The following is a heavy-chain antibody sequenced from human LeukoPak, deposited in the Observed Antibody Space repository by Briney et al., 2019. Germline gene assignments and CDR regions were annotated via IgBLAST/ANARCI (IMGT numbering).Heavy chain of an antibody. J-gene: IGHJ5*02. CDR2: IYYSGST. CDR3: ARDHCSSTSCYVGTSWFDP. Sequence: SQTLFLTCTVSGGSISSGGYSWSWIRQHPGKGLEWIGYIYYSGSTYYNPPLKSRVTISVDTSKNQFSLKLSSVTAADTAVYYCARDHCSSTSCYVGTSWFDPWGQGTLVTVSS. D-gene: IGHD2-2*01. V-gene: IGHV4-31*03. CDR1: GGSISSGGYS.